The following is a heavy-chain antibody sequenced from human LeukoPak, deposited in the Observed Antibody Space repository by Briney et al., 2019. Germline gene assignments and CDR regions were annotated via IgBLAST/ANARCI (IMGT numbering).Heavy chain of an antibody. CDR1: GFTFSSYE. J-gene: IGHJ6*03. CDR2: ISSSSSTI. CDR3: AREVRYSGYDWRQDYYYMDV. Sequence: GGSLRLSCAASGFTFSSYEMNWVRQAPGKGLEWVSYISSSSSTIYYADSVKGRFTISRDNAKNSLYLQMNSLRAEDTAVYYCAREVRYSGYDWRQDYYYMDVWGKGTTVTVSS. D-gene: IGHD5-12*01. V-gene: IGHV3-48*01.